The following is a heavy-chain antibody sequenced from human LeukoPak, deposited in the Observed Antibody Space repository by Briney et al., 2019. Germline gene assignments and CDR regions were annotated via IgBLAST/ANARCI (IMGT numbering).Heavy chain of an antibody. CDR3: AKYGFAASGSEFPGDH. J-gene: IGHJ4*02. V-gene: IGHV3-23*01. D-gene: IGHD2-21*01. Sequence: GGSLRLSCAASGFTFHIYAMNWVRQAPGKGLEWVSAINGGGYGTYYADSVRGRFTIYRDNSKNTLYLQMNSLRAEDTAVYYCAKYGFAASGSEFPGDHWGQGTLVTVSS. CDR2: INGGGYGT. CDR1: GFTFHIYA.